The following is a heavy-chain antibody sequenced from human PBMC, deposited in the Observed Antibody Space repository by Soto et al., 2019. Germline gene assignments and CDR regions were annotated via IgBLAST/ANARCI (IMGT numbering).Heavy chain of an antibody. D-gene: IGHD4-17*01. CDR1: GGSISNFY. CDR3: ARRTGDYAYWYFDL. J-gene: IGHJ2*01. V-gene: IGHV4-59*08. CDR2: ISYSGST. Sequence: QVQLQESGPGLVKPSETLSLTCTVSGGSISNFYWSWIRQSPGKGLEWIGSISYSGSTSYNPSLKSRVPIVLDTSKNQFSLKLSSVTAADTAVYYCARRTGDYAYWYFDLWGRGTLVTVSS.